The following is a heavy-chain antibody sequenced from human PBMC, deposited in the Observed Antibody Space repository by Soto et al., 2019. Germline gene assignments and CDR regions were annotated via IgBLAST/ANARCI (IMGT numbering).Heavy chain of an antibody. CDR2: IFYTGTT. V-gene: IGHV4-39*01. D-gene: IGHD2-21*01. CDR3: ARLVVVAPVANV. Sequence: SETLSLTCSVSGGSVSYNSYYWGWIRQPPGKGLEWVGGIFYTGTTYYNPSLKDRLSISVDTSKDSFSLNLTSVTAADTAVYFCARLVVVAPVANVWGQGTLVTVSS. CDR1: GGSVSYNSYY. J-gene: IGHJ4*02.